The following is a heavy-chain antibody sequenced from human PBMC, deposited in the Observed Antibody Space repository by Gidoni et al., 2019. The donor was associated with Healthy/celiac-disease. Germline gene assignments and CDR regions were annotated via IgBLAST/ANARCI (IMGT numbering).Heavy chain of an antibody. J-gene: IGHJ4*02. CDR2: IWYDGSNK. CDR3: AREDIMITFGGRGFYFDY. D-gene: IGHD3-16*01. CDR1: GFPFSSYG. Sequence: QVQLVESGGVVVQPGRSLRLSCAASGFPFSSYGMHWVRQAPGKGLGWVAVIWYDGSNKYYADSVKGRFTISRDNSKNTLYLQMNSLRAEDTAVYYCAREDIMITFGGRGFYFDYWGQGTLVTVSS. V-gene: IGHV3-33*01.